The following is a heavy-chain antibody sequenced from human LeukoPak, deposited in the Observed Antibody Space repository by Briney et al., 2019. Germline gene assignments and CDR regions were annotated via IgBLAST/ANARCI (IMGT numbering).Heavy chain of an antibody. CDR2: INQDGSEK. J-gene: IGHJ3*02. V-gene: IGHV3-7*01. Sequence: PGGSLRLSCAVSGFPFSTFWMSWVRQAPGKGLEWVANINQDGSEKYYVDSVRGRFAISRDNAKNSLYLQMNSLRAEDTAVYYCARDYHSRAVVTAIKYAFDIWGQGTMVTVSS. CDR1: GFPFSTFW. D-gene: IGHD2-21*02. CDR3: ARDYHSRAVVTAIKYAFDI.